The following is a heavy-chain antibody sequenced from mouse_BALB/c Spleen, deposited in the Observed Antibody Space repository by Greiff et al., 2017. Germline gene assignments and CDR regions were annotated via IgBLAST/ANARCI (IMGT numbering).Heavy chain of an antibody. D-gene: IGHD2-10*02. CDR3: AVYGNSYAMDY. CDR1: GYTFTDYW. V-gene: IGHV1-69*01. CDR2: IDTSDSYT. J-gene: IGHJ4*01. Sequence: QVQLQQPGAELVMPGASVKMSCKASGYTFTDYWMHWVKQRPGQGLEWIGAIDTSDSYTSYNQKFKGKATLTVDESSSTAYMQLSSLTSEDSAVYYCAVYGNSYAMDYWGQGTSVTVSS.